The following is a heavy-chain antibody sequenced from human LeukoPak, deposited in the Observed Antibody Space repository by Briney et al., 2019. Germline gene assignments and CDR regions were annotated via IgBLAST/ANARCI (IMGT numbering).Heavy chain of an antibody. V-gene: IGHV3-30*03. J-gene: IGHJ4*02. D-gene: IGHD3-10*01. CDR3: ARAGSHWHYVY. CDR1: GFTFSSYG. Sequence: GRSLRLSCAASGFTFSSYGMHWVRQAPGKGLEWVAVISYDGSNKYYADSVKGRFTISRDNSKNTLYLQMNSLRAEDTAVYYCARAGSHWHYVYWGQGTVVTVSS. CDR2: ISYDGSNK.